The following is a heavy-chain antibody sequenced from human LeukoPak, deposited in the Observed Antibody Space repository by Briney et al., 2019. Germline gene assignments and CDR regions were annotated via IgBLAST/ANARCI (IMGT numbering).Heavy chain of an antibody. J-gene: IGHJ4*02. V-gene: IGHV4-59*01. D-gene: IGHD3-10*01. CDR3: ARSLYYYVSGSREFDY. CDR1: GGSISNYY. CDR2: IYYSGST. Sequence: ASETLSPTCTVSGGSISNYYWSWIRQPPGKGLEWIGRIYYSGSTNYNPSLKSRVTISVDTSKNQFSLKLSSVTAADTAVYYCARSLYYYVSGSREFDYWGQGTLVTVSS.